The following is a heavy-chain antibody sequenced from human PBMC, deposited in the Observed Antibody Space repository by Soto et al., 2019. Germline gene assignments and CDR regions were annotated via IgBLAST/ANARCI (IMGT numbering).Heavy chain of an antibody. CDR1: GFTFSSYA. V-gene: IGHV3-23*01. D-gene: IGHD3-3*01. J-gene: IGHJ6*02. CDR3: AKADDFWSGYNIYYYYGMDV. Sequence: GSLRLSCAASGFTFSSYAMSWVRQAPGKGLEWVSGISGSGGRTYYADSVKGRFTISRDNSKHTLYLQMNSLRAEDTAVYYCAKADDFWSGYNIYYYYGMDVWGQGTTVTVSS. CDR2: ISGSGGRT.